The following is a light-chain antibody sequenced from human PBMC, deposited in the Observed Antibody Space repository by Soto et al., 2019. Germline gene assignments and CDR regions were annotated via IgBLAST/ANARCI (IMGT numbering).Light chain of an antibody. V-gene: IGKV3-20*01. CDR3: QQYDSSPLT. CDR1: QSVSSSF. Sequence: ESVLTQSPGTLSLSPGERATLSCRASQSVSSSFLAWYQLKPGQAPRLLIYGASSRATGIPDRFSGSGSGTDFTLIISRLEPEDFAVYYCQQYDSSPLTFGQGTKVEIK. CDR2: GAS. J-gene: IGKJ1*01.